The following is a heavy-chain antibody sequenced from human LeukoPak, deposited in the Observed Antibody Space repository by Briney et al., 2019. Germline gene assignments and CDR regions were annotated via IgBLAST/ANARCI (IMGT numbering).Heavy chain of an antibody. V-gene: IGHV3-53*04. CDR3: ARETQVIAGPYYYFYGMDV. CDR2: IYSGGST. D-gene: IGHD2-21*01. CDR1: GFTVSSNY. J-gene: IGHJ6*02. Sequence: HPGGSLRLSCAASGFTVSSNYMSWVRQAPGKGLEWVAVIYSGGSTYYADSVKGRFTISRHNSKNTLYLQMNSLRAEDTAVYYCARETQVIAGPYYYFYGMDVWGQGTTVTVSS.